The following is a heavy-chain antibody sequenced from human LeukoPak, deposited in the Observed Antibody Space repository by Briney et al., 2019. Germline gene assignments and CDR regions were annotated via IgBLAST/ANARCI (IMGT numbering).Heavy chain of an antibody. CDR1: GGSISSYY. V-gene: IGHV4-4*07. CDR2: IYTSVST. D-gene: IGHD2-2*01. Sequence: SETLSLTCTVSGGSISSYYWSWIRQPAGKGLEWIGRIYTSVSTNYNPSLKSRVTISVDTSKNQFSLKLSSVTAADTAVYYCARGFHQYCSSSACYGPSDYWGQGTLVTVSS. CDR3: ARGFHQYCSSSACYGPSDY. J-gene: IGHJ4*02.